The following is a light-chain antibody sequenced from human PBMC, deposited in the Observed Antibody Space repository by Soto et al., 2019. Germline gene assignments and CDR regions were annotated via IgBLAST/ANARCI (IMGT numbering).Light chain of an antibody. CDR2: KAS. V-gene: IGKV1-5*03. CDR3: QQYHSWT. J-gene: IGKJ1*01. Sequence: DIQMTQYPSTLSASVGDIVTITCRASQSISSWLAWYQHKPGKAPKLLIYKASSLESGVPSRFSGSGSGTESTLTISSLQTDDFATYYCQQYHSWTFGQGTKVDIK. CDR1: QSISSW.